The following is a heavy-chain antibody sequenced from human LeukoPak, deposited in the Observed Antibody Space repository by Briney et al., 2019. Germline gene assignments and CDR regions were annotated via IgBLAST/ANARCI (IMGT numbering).Heavy chain of an antibody. V-gene: IGHV3-30*18. CDR2: ISYDGSNK. D-gene: IGHD3-22*01. CDR3: AKPLGKRGSGYYDAFDI. J-gene: IGHJ3*02. CDR1: GFTFSSYG. Sequence: GGSLRLSCAASGFTFSSYGMHWVRLAPGKGLEWVAVISYDGSNKYYADSVKGRFTISRDNSKNTLYLQMNSLRAEDTAVYYCAKPLGKRGSGYYDAFDIWGQGTMVTVSS.